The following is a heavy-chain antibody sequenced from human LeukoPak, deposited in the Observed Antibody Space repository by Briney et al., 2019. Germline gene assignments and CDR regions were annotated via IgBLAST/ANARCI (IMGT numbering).Heavy chain of an antibody. CDR3: VKGRISEDGLDF. Sequence: GGSLRLSCAASGFTFSRSAITWVRQTPGKGLDWVSSISTSGKAYSADSVKRRLTISTDNSKSPLSLPMNSLRPEDTAVYYCVKGRISEDGLDFWGQGTLVTVSS. CDR2: ISTSGKA. V-gene: IGHV3-23*01. J-gene: IGHJ4*02. CDR1: GFTFSRSA. D-gene: IGHD6-13*01.